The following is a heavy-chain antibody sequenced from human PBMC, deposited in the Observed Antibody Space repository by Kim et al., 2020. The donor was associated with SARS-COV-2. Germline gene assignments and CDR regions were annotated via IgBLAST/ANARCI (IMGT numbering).Heavy chain of an antibody. CDR3: ARDPNYDNFDY. D-gene: IGHD3-22*01. CDR1: GGSISSSSYY. V-gene: IGHV4-39*07. CDR2: IYYSGST. J-gene: IGHJ4*02. Sequence: SETLSLTCTVSGGSISSSSYYWGWIRQPPGKGLEWIGSIYYSGSTYYNPSLKSRVTISVDTSKNQFSLKLSSVTAADTAVYYCARDPNYDNFDYWGPGTLVTVSS.